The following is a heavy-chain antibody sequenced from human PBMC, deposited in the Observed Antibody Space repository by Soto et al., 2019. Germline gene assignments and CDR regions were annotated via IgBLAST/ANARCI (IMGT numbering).Heavy chain of an antibody. V-gene: IGHV5-10-1*01. CDR2: IDPSDSYT. J-gene: IGHJ6*02. CDR3: ASGYYGSGTPYGMDV. Sequence: GESLKISCKGSGYSFTIYWIGWVRQMPGKGLEWMGRIDPSDSYTNYSPSFQGHVTISADKSISTAYLQWSSLKASDTAMYYCASGYYGSGTPYGMDVWGQGTTVTVSS. CDR1: GYSFTIYW. D-gene: IGHD3-10*01.